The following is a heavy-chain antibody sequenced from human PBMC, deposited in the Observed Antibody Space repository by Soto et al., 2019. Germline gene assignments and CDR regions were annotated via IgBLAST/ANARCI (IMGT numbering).Heavy chain of an antibody. D-gene: IGHD2-2*01. J-gene: IGHJ4*02. CDR2: ISYDGSNK. CDR1: GFTFSSYG. CDR3: AKAFGGYCSSTSCPKLAY. Sequence: QVQLVESGGGVVQPGRSLRLSCAASGFTFSSYGMHWVRQAPGKGLEWVAVISYDGSNKYYADSVKGRFTISRDNSKNTLYVQMNSLRAEDTAVYYCAKAFGGYCSSTSCPKLAYWGQGTLVTVSS. V-gene: IGHV3-30*18.